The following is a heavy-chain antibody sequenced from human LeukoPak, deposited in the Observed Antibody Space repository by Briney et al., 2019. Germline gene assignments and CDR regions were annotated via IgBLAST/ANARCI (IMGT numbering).Heavy chain of an antibody. CDR2: TNHSGST. J-gene: IGHJ4*02. V-gene: IGHV4-34*01. D-gene: IGHD1-1*01. CDR3: ARGHWTVDY. CDR1: GGSFRGYY. Sequence: SETLSLTCAVYGGSFRGYYWSWIRHPPGKGLEWIVETNHSGSTNYNPSLKSRVTISVDTSKNQFSLKLSSVTAADTAVYYCARGHWTVDYWGQGTLVTVSS.